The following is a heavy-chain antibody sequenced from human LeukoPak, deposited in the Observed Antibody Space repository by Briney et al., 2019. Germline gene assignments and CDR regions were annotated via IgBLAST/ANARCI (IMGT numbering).Heavy chain of an antibody. Sequence: AASVKVSCKASGGTFSSYTISWVRQAPGQGLEWMGRIIPILGIANYAQKFQGRVTITADKSTSTAYMELSSLRSEDTAVYYCARDPGYCGSTSCYTRLGYWGQGTLVTVSS. V-gene: IGHV1-69*04. J-gene: IGHJ4*02. CDR2: IIPILGIA. D-gene: IGHD2-2*02. CDR3: ARDPGYCGSTSCYTRLGY. CDR1: GGTFSSYT.